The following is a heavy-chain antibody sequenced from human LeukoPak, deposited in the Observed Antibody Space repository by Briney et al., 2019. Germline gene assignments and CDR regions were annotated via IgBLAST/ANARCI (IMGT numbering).Heavy chain of an antibody. V-gene: IGHV3-48*03. D-gene: IGHD5-18*01. CDR2: ISSSGSTI. J-gene: IGHJ4*02. CDR3: ARDPGYSYGFDY. Sequence: QPGGSLRLSCAASGFTYSSYEMNWVRQAPGKGLEWVSYISSSGSTIYYADSVKGRFTISRDNSKNSMYMQMTSLRAEDTAVYYCARDPGYSYGFDYWGQGTLVTVSS. CDR1: GFTYSSYE.